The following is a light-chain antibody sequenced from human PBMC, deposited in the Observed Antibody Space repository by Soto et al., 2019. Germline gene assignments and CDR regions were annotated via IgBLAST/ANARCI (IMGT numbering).Light chain of an antibody. J-gene: IGLJ1*01. V-gene: IGLV1-44*01. CDR3: SAWDASLNGYV. CDR1: SSNIGSKT. CDR2: NSY. Sequence: QSALTQPPSASGTPGRRVTISCSGSSSNIGSKTVNWYQQVPGTVPKLLLYNSYQRPSGVPDRFSGSKSGTSASLPISGLQSEDEADYYCSAWDASLNGYVYGTGTKVTVL.